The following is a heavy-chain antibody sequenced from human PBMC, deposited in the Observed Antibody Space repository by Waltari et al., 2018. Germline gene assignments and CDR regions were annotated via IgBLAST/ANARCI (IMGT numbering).Heavy chain of an antibody. J-gene: IGHJ4*02. CDR2: IYYSGST. D-gene: IGHD3-22*01. Sequence: QVQLQESGPGLVKPSQTLSLTCTVSGGSISSGDYYCSWIRQPPGKGLEWIGYIYYSGSTYYNPSLMGRVTIAVDTSKNQFSLKRSSVTAADTAVYYCARDALITTLDYWGEGTLVTVSS. V-gene: IGHV4-30-4*08. CDR3: ARDALITTLDY. CDR1: GGSISSGDYY.